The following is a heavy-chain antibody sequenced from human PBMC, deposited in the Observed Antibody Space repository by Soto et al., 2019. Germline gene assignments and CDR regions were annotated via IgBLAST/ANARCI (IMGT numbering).Heavy chain of an antibody. D-gene: IGHD6-19*01. J-gene: IGHJ4*02. CDR1: GFTFSSYA. CDR2: ISYDGSNK. V-gene: IGHV3-30-3*01. Sequence: QVQLVESGGGVVQPGRSLRLSCAASGFTFSSYAMHWVRQAPGKGLEWVAVISYDGSNKYYADSVKGRFTISRDNSKNTLYLQMNSLRAEDTAVYYCARALRERGIAVAGDDYWGQGTLVTVSS. CDR3: ARALRERGIAVAGDDY.